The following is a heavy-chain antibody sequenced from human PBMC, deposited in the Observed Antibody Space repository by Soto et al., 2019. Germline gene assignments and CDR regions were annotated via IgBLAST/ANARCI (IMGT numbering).Heavy chain of an antibody. V-gene: IGHV4-34*01. J-gene: IGHJ6*02. CDR1: GFTFSSYA. CDR3: ARAPPADYSNLFRPYYYYGMDV. Sequence: GSLRLSCAASGFTFSSYAMSWIRQPPGKGLEWIGEINHSGSTNYSPSLKSRVTISVDTSKNQFSLKLSSVTAADTAVYYCARAPPADYSNLFRPYYYYGMDVWGQGTTVTVSS. CDR2: INHSGST. D-gene: IGHD4-4*01.